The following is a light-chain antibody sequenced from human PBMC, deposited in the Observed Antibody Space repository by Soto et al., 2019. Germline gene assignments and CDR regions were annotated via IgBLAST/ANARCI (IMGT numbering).Light chain of an antibody. CDR1: SSNIGAGYD. Sequence: QSVLTQPPSVSGAPGQRVTISCTGSSSNIGAGYDVHWYQQLPGTAPKLLIYGNSNRPSGVPDRFSGSKSGTSASLAITGLQAEDEADDYCQSYDSSLRGYGVFGGGTKLTVL. CDR3: QSYDSSLRGYGV. V-gene: IGLV1-40*01. J-gene: IGLJ2*01. CDR2: GNS.